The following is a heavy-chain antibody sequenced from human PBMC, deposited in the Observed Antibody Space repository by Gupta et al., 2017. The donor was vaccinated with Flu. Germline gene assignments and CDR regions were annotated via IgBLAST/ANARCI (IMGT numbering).Heavy chain of an antibody. CDR1: GDYA. D-gene: IGHD1-7*01. CDR2: INSKTSGGTA. J-gene: IGHJ4*02. CDR3: TRVDEGNWNYYY. Sequence: GDYAMSWFRQAPGKGLEWVGYINSKTSGGTAEYAASVKGRFTISRDDSKNIAYLKMSSIKTEDTALYYCTRVDEGNWNYYYWGQGTLVTVSS. V-gene: IGHV3-49*03.